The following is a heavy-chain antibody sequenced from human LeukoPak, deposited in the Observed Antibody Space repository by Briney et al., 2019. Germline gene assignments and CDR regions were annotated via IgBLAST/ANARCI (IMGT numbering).Heavy chain of an antibody. D-gene: IGHD2-2*01. CDR3: ARVGRDCSSINCYWDDWFDP. J-gene: IGHJ5*02. Sequence: ASVKVSCKASGYSFTSYGITWVREAPGQGPEWMGWISGSTGNTHYAQNVQGRVTMTTDTSTSTAYMELRSLRSDDTAVYYCARVGRDCSSINCYWDDWFDPWGRGTLVIVSS. V-gene: IGHV1-18*01. CDR2: ISGSTGNT. CDR1: GYSFTSYG.